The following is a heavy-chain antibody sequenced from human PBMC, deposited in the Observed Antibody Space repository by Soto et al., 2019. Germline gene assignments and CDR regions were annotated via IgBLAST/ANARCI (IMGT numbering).Heavy chain of an antibody. D-gene: IGHD6-6*01. CDR3: ASGYSSSSAFDY. Sequence: ETLSLTCTVSGGSISSSSYYWGWIRQPPGKGLEWIGSIYYSGSTYYNPSLKSRVTISVDTSKNQFSLKLSSVTAADTAVYYCASGYSSSSAFDYWGQGTLVTVSS. J-gene: IGHJ4*02. CDR2: IYYSGST. CDR1: GGSISSSSYY. V-gene: IGHV4-39*01.